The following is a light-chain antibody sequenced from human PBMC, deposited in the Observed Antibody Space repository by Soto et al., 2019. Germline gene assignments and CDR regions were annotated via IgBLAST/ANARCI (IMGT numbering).Light chain of an antibody. CDR3: QHYNSYSEA. Sequence: DIQMTQSPSTLSASVGERVSIACRASQSVSGWLAWYQQKPGKAPKLLIYKASALGSGVPSRFSGSGSGTEFTLTISSLQPDDFATYYCQHYNSYSEAFGQGTKVDIK. J-gene: IGKJ1*01. V-gene: IGKV1-5*03. CDR1: QSVSGW. CDR2: KAS.